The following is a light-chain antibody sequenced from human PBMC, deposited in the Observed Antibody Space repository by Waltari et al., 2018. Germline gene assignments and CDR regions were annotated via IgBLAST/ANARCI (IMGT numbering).Light chain of an antibody. CDR3: NSYAGRNRLGV. CDR1: SSDVGGYNY. V-gene: IGLV2-8*01. CDR2: EVT. Sequence: QSALTQPPSASGSPGQPVTISCTGTSSDVGGYNYVSWYQQHPGKAPKIIIYEVTKRPAGVPARFSGSKSGNTASLTVSGLQADDEADYYCNSYAGRNRLGVFGGGTKVTVL. J-gene: IGLJ2*01.